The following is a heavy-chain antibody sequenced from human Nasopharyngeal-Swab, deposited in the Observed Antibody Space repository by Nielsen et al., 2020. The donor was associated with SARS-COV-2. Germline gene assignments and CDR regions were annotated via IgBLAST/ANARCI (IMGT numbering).Heavy chain of an antibody. J-gene: IGHJ4*02. V-gene: IGHV1-3*01. D-gene: IGHD1-7*01. Sequence: ASVKVSCKTSGYTFSSYAIHWVRQAPGQRPEWMGWINPGNSKTKYSQTFQGRVTITRGTSASIAYLDLSSLRSEDTAVYYCARGSYSVWDYYYIDYWGQGTLVTVSS. CDR3: ARGSYSVWDYYYIDY. CDR1: GYTFSSYA. CDR2: INPGNSKT.